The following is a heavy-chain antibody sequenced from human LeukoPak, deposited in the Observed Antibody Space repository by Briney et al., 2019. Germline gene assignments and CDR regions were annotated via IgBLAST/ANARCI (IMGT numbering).Heavy chain of an antibody. J-gene: IGHJ5*02. V-gene: IGHV3-66*01. CDR1: GFSVSSNC. D-gene: IGHD4-17*01. CDR2: IYSGGST. Sequence: WGSLSLTCAASGFSVSSNCLSWVRQAPGKGLEWVSVIYSGGSTYYADSVKGRFTISRDNSKNTLYLQMNSLRAEDTALYYCARDYGDYAVQWLEPWGQGTLVTVSS. CDR3: ARDYGDYAVQWLEP.